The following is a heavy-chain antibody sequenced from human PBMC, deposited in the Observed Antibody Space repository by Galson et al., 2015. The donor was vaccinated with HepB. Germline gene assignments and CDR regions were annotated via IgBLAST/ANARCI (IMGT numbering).Heavy chain of an antibody. J-gene: IGHJ4*02. CDR3: ARDVGTGLVGWVLNY. V-gene: IGHV6-1*01. CDR2: TYYRSRWYQ. Sequence: CAISGDSVSSNIAAWNWIRQSPSRGLEWLGRTYYRSRWYQDHALFLGGRVTVNPDTSKNQFSLQLNSVTPEDTAVYYCARDVGTGLVGWVLNYWGQGTLVTVSS. D-gene: IGHD3/OR15-3a*01. CDR1: GDSVSSNIAA.